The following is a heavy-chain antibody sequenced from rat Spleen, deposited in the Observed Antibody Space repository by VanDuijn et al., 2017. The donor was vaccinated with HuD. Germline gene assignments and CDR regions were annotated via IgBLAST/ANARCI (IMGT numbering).Heavy chain of an antibody. CDR1: GFSLTSYG. V-gene: IGHV5-22*01. CDR2: ITYEGSSA. D-gene: IGHD1-11*01. Sequence: VQLKESGPGLVQPSQTLSLTCTVSGFSLTSYGVSWVRQPPGQGPEWVASITYEGSSAYYGGSVKGRFTISRDNAKSTLYLQMNSLRSEDTATYYCASLGEGKGYWGQGVMVTVSS. J-gene: IGHJ2*01. CDR3: ASLGEGKGY.